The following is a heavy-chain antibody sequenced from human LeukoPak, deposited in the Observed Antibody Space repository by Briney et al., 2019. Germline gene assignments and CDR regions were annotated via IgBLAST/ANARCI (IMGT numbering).Heavy chain of an antibody. CDR1: GGSISSHY. D-gene: IGHD3-3*01. CDR2: IYYSGST. J-gene: IGHJ5*02. V-gene: IGHV4-59*11. CDR3: ARGFTRGNWFDP. Sequence: PSETLSLTCTVSGGSISSHYWSWIRQPPGKGLEWIGYIYYSGSTNYNPSLKSRVTISVDTSKNQFSLKLSPVTAADTAVYYCARGFTRGNWFDPWGQGTLVTVSS.